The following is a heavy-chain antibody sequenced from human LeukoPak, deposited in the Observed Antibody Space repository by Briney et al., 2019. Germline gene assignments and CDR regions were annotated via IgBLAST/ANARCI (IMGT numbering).Heavy chain of an antibody. CDR3: ARGLGAIAVAGWSYYFDY. D-gene: IGHD6-19*01. CDR2: IYTSGST. Sequence: SETLSLTCTVSGGSLSSYYWSWIRQPAGKGLEWIGRIYTSGSTNYNPSLKSRVTMSVDTSKNQFSLKLSSVTAADTAVYYCARGLGAIAVAGWSYYFDYWGQGTLVTVSS. V-gene: IGHV4-4*07. J-gene: IGHJ4*02. CDR1: GGSLSSYY.